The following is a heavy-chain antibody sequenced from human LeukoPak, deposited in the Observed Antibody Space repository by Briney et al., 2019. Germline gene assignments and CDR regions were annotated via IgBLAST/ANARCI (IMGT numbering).Heavy chain of an antibody. Sequence: ASVKVSCKASGGTFSSNAISWVRQAPGQGLEWMGNIIPIFGKPNYAQKFQGRVTITADESTSTAYMELSSLRSEDTAVYYCARDVYCSSTTCSYYFDYWGQGTLVTVSS. CDR3: ARDVYCSSTTCSYYFDY. CDR1: GGTFSSNA. CDR2: IIPIFGKP. D-gene: IGHD2-2*01. V-gene: IGHV1-69*13. J-gene: IGHJ4*02.